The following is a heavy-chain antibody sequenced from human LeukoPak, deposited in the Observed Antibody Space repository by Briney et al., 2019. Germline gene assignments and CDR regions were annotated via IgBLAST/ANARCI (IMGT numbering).Heavy chain of an antibody. J-gene: IGHJ4*02. Sequence: SETLSLTCVVSGGSISSSNWWSWVRQPPEKGLEWIGEIYHSGSTNYNPSLKSRVTISVDKSKNQFSLKLSSVTAADTAVYYCARYDVGWYYFDYWGQGTLVTVSS. V-gene: IGHV4-4*02. D-gene: IGHD6-19*01. CDR3: ARYDVGWYYFDY. CDR1: GGSISSSNW. CDR2: IYHSGST.